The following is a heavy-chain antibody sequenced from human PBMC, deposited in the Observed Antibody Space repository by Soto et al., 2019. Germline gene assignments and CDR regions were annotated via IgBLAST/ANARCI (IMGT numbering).Heavy chain of an antibody. CDR1: GFTFSSYG. V-gene: IGHV3-33*01. D-gene: IGHD6-19*01. Sequence: GGSLRLSCAASGFTFSSYGMHWVRQAPGKGLEWVAVIWYDGSNKYYADSVKGRFSISRDNSKNTLYLQMNSLRAEDTAVYYCARGAVAVYYYYGMDVWGQGTTVTVSS. CDR3: ARGAVAVYYYYGMDV. CDR2: IWYDGSNK. J-gene: IGHJ6*02.